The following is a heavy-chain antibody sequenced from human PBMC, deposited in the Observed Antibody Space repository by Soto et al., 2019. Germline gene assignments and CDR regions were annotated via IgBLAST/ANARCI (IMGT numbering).Heavy chain of an antibody. CDR3: AKHRMTIFGLVTHFFDY. J-gene: IGHJ4*01. CDR1: GGSITNSSYY. CDR2: VYYGGST. D-gene: IGHD3-3*01. Sequence: SETLSRTCTVSGGSITNSSYYWGWIRQPPGEGLERIGSVYYGGSTYYNPSLKSRVTISVDTSKNQFSLRLSSVTAADTAVYYCAKHRMTIFGLVTHFFDYWGQGTLVTVSS. V-gene: IGHV4-39*01.